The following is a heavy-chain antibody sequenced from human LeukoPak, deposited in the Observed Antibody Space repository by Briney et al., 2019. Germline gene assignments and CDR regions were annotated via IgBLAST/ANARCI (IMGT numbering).Heavy chain of an antibody. J-gene: IGHJ4*02. CDR2: IYTSGNT. V-gene: IGHV4-4*07. Sequence: SETLSLTCTVSGGSISSYDWSWIRQPAGRGLECIGRIYTSGNTNYNPSLKSRVTISLDKSKNQFSLKLSSVTAADTAVYYCARESLSYCSSTNCHYYFDYWGQGTLVTVSS. CDR1: GGSISSYD. D-gene: IGHD2-2*01. CDR3: ARESLSYCSSTNCHYYFDY.